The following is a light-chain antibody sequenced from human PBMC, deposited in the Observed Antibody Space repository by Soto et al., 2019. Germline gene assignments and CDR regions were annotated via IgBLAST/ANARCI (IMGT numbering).Light chain of an antibody. J-gene: IGKJ3*01. V-gene: IGKV3-20*01. CDR3: QNYNLS. CDR1: QSISSNF. Sequence: EVVLTQSPDTLSLSVGERASLSCRASQSISSNFLAWYQQKPGQAPRLLIYSASTRATGVSDRFSGSGSGTHFTLTITRLEPEDFAIYICQNYNLSFGPGTKVEIK. CDR2: SAS.